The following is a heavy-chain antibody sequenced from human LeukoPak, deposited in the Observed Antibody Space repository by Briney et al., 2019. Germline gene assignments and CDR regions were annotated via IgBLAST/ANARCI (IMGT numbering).Heavy chain of an antibody. CDR1: GFTFRSYW. Sequence: GGSLRLSCAASGFTFRSYWMSWVRQAPGKGLEWVANMQPDGGEKYYVDSVKGRFTVSRDNAESSLYLQMNSLRAEDTAVYYCARETPYGSLTFDYWGQGTRVTVSS. D-gene: IGHD3-10*01. J-gene: IGHJ4*02. CDR2: MQPDGGEK. CDR3: ARETPYGSLTFDY. V-gene: IGHV3-7*01.